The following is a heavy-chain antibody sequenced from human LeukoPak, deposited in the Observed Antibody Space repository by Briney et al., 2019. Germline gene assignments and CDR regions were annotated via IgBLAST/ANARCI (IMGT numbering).Heavy chain of an antibody. Sequence: GASVKVSCKASGGTFSSYAISWVRQAPGQGLEWMGGIIPIFGTANYAQKFQGRVTITADESTSTAYMELRSLGSDDTAVYYCARVSSSSDAFDIWGQGTMVTVSS. CDR3: ARVSSSSDAFDI. D-gene: IGHD6-6*01. CDR1: GGTFSSYA. CDR2: IIPIFGTA. J-gene: IGHJ3*02. V-gene: IGHV1-69*13.